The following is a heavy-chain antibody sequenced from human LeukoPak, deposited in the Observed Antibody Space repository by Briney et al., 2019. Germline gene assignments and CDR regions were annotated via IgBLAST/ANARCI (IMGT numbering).Heavy chain of an antibody. CDR2: INPNSGGT. CDR3: ARGAVVVTANYYYYGMDV. CDR1: GYTFTGYY. D-gene: IGHD2-21*02. J-gene: IGHJ6*02. V-gene: IGHV1-2*02. Sequence: ASVKVSCKASGYTFTGYYMHWVRQAPGQGLEWMGWINPNSGGTNYAQKFQGRVTMTRDTSISTAYMELSRLRSDDTAVYYCARGAVVVTANYYYYGMDVWGQGTTVTVSS.